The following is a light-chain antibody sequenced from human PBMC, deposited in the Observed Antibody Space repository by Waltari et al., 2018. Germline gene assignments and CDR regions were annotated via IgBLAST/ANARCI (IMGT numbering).Light chain of an antibody. V-gene: IGKV2-28*01. CDR3: MQALQTPFT. J-gene: IGKJ3*01. CDR1: QSLLHSTGYDF. CDR2: LGS. Sequence: DIVMTQSPLSLPVTPGEPASISCRSNQSLLHSTGYDFLDWFLQRPGQFPQLVFYLGSNRASGVPDRFSGSGSGTDFTLKFSRVEAEDVGVYYCMQALQTPFTFGPGTRLDIK.